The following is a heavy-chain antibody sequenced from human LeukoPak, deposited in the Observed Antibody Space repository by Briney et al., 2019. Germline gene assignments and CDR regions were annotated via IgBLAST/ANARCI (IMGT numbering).Heavy chain of an antibody. Sequence: ASVEVSCEASGDTFTSHSINWGRQAPRHGLEWVXXIIPSLGKTYYAQKFQGRVSITADTSTNTAYMELTSLTSEDTAMYCCVRTPNWNNHYYSYYGIDVWGQGTTITVSS. CDR1: GDTFTSHS. J-gene: IGHJ6*02. CDR3: VRTPNWNNHYYSYYGIDV. V-gene: IGHV1-69*02. D-gene: IGHD1/OR15-1a*01. CDR2: IIPSLGKT.